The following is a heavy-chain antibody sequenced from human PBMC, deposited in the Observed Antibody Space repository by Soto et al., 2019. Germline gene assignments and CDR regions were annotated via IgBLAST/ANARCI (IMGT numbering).Heavy chain of an antibody. D-gene: IGHD6-19*01. V-gene: IGHV3-64*01. J-gene: IGHJ4*02. CDR1: GFTFSSYA. Sequence: EVQLVESGGGLVQPGGSLRLSCAASGFTFSSYAMHWVRQAPGKGLEYVSGISSNGGSTHYAHSVKGRFTISRDNSKNTLYLQMGSLRAEDMAVYYCARQWLDSYYFDYWGQGTLVTVSS. CDR2: ISSNGGST. CDR3: ARQWLDSYYFDY.